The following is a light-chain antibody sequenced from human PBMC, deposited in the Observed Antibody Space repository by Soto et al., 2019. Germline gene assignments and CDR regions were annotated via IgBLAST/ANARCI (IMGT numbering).Light chain of an antibody. CDR2: TTS. V-gene: IGKV1-39*01. CDR3: QQSYSTPPIT. Sequence: DIQMTQSPSSLSASVGDRVTITCRTSQSISSFLHWYQHKPGNAPKLLIYTTSTLRSGVPSRFRGSGSGTHFTLTITNVQPEDFATYYCQQSYSTPPITFGQGTRLDIK. J-gene: IGKJ5*01. CDR1: QSISSF.